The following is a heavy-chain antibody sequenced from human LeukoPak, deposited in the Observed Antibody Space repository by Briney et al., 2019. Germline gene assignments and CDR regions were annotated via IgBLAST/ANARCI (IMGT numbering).Heavy chain of an antibody. Sequence: ASVKVSCKASGYTFTNYYIHWVRQAPGQGLEWMGIINPSGGSTSYAQKFQGRVTMTRDTSTSTAYMELRSLRSDDTAVYYCARSSHRDGDTFDYWGQGTLVTVSS. CDR2: INPSGGST. D-gene: IGHD3-10*01. CDR3: ARSSHRDGDTFDY. J-gene: IGHJ4*02. CDR1: GYTFTNYY. V-gene: IGHV1-46*01.